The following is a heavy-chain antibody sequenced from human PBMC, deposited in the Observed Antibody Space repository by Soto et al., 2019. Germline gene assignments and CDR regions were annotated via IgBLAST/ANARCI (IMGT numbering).Heavy chain of an antibody. CDR1: GGSISSGGYY. CDR3: ARTVKYWYSRGWYGWFDP. V-gene: IGHV4-31*03. CDR2: IYYSGST. D-gene: IGHD6-19*01. Sequence: SETLSLTCTVSGGSISSGGYYWSWIRQHPGKGLEWIGYIYYSGSTYYNPSLKSRVTISVDTSKNQFSLKLTSVTAADTAVYYCARTVKYWYSRGWYGWFDPWGQGTLVTVSS. J-gene: IGHJ5*02.